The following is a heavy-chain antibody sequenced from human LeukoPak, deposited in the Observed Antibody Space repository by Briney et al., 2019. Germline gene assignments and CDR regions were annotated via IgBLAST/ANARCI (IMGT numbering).Heavy chain of an antibody. CDR3: TRARLCTSCYEFDP. CDR2: IYPKSGGT. J-gene: IGHJ5*02. D-gene: IGHD2-2*01. Sequence: ASVKVSCKASGYIFTDYYLHWVRQAPGQGLEWMGWIYPKSGGTDYAQKFQGRVTMTRDTSISTVYMELSSLGSDDTAVYYCTRARLCTSCYEFDPGVLGTPVTVSS. V-gene: IGHV1-2*02. CDR1: GYIFTDYY.